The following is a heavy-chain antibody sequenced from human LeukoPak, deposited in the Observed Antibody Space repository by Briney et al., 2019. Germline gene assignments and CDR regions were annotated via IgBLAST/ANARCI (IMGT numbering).Heavy chain of an antibody. V-gene: IGHV1-2*02. J-gene: IGHJ5*02. D-gene: IGHD6-19*01. Sequence: ASVKVSCKASGYTFTGYYMHWVRQAPGQGLEWMGWINPNSGGTNYAQKFQGRVTMTRDTSISTAYMELSRLRSDDTAVYYCARDLEWGVAGTTWGQGTLVTVPS. CDR2: INPNSGGT. CDR3: ARDLEWGVAGTT. CDR1: GYTFTGYY.